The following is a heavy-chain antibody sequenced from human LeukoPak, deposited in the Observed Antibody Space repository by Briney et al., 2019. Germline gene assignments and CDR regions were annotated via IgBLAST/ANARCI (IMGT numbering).Heavy chain of an antibody. J-gene: IGHJ4*02. CDR2: ISGSGSST. CDR1: GFTFSGYA. Sequence: GGSLRLSCAASGFTFSGYAMSWARQAPGKGLQWVSLISGSGSSTNYADSVKGRFTISRDNSKNTLYLQMNSLRAEDTAVYYCAKDGFDYYDSSGYYYFNYWGQGTLVTVSS. CDR3: AKDGFDYYDSSGYYYFNY. V-gene: IGHV3-23*01. D-gene: IGHD3-22*01.